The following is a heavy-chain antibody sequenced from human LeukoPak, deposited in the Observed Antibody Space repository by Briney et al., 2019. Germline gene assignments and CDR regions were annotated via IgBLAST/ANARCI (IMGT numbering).Heavy chain of an antibody. D-gene: IGHD4-23*01. CDR1: GYTFTSYY. Sequence: ASVKVSCKASGYTFTSYYMHWVRQAPGQGLEWVGIINPSGGSTSYAQRFQGRVTITADESTSTAYMELSSLRSEDTAVYYCARGTVVTSYYYGMDVWGQGTTVTVSS. CDR3: ARGTVVTSYYYGMDV. V-gene: IGHV1-46*01. J-gene: IGHJ6*02. CDR2: INPSGGST.